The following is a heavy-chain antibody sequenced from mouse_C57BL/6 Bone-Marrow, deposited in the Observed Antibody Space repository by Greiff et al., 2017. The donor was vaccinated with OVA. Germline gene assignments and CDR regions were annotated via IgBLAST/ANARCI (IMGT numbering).Heavy chain of an antibody. CDR2: INPFNGGT. V-gene: IGHV1-19*01. Sequence: VQLQQSGPVLVKPGASVKMSCKASGYTFTDYSMNWVKQSHGQSLEWIGVINPFNGGTSYNKKFKGKATLTVDKSSRTAYMELRSLTSEDSAVDYCASAYGSGPYYYAMDYWGQGTSVTVSS. CDR1: GYTFTDYS. J-gene: IGHJ4*01. CDR3: ASAYGSGPYYYAMDY. D-gene: IGHD1-1*01.